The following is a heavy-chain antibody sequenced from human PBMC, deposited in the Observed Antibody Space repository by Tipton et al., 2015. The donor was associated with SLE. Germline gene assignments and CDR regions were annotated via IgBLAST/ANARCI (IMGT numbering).Heavy chain of an antibody. CDR1: GFTFSSYS. V-gene: IGHV3-21*01. D-gene: IGHD6-13*01. CDR3: ARSQLGV. J-gene: IGHJ6*02. CDR2: MSTGSSYI. Sequence: SLRLSCAASGFTFSSYSMNWVRQAPGKGLEWVSSMSTGSSYIYYADSVKGRFTISRDNAKNSLYLQMNSLRAEDTAVYYCARSQLGVWGQGTTVTVSS.